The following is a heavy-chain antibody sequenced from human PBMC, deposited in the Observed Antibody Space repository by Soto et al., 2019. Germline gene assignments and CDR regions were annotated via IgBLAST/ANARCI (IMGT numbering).Heavy chain of an antibody. Sequence: QVQLVQSGAEVKKPGASVKVSCKASGYTFTSYGISWVRQAPGQGLEWMGWISAYNGNTNYAQKLQGRATRTTDTSPSTAYMGPRSLRSDDTAVYYCAREPNYFDYWGQGTLVTGSS. V-gene: IGHV1-18*01. CDR3: AREPNYFDY. CDR1: GYTFTSYG. J-gene: IGHJ4*02. CDR2: ISAYNGNT.